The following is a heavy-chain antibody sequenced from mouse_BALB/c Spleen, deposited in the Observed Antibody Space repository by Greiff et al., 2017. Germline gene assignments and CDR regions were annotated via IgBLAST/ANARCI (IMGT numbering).Heavy chain of an antibody. CDR1: GYSITSGYY. Sequence: EVQLQQSGPGLVKPSQSLSLTCSVTGYSITSGYYWNWIRQFPGNKLEWMGYISYDGSNNYNPSLKNRISITRDTSKNQFFLKLNSVTTEDTATYYCARDYGSSPLYAMDYWGQGTSVTVSS. J-gene: IGHJ4*01. V-gene: IGHV3-6*02. CDR3: ARDYGSSPLYAMDY. D-gene: IGHD1-1*01. CDR2: ISYDGSN.